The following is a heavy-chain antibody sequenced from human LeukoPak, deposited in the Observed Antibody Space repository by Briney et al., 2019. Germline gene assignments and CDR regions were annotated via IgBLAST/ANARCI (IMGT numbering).Heavy chain of an antibody. D-gene: IGHD3-10*01. CDR2: IYWNDDK. V-gene: IGHV2-5*01. CDR3: ARQPYSYYGFHNYLYHMDV. CDR1: GFSLSTSGVG. J-gene: IGHJ6*03. Sequence: SGPTLVNPTQTLTLTCTFSGFSLSTSGVGVGWIHQPPGKALEWLALIYWNDDKRYSPSLKTRLTITKDTSKNQVVLTMTNVYPVDTATYYCARQPYSYYGFHNYLYHMDVWGKGTTVTVSS.